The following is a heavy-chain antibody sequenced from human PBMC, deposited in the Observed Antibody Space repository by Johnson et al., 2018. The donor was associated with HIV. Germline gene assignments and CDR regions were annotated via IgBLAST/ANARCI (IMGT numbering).Heavy chain of an antibody. CDR1: GFTVSSNY. CDR2: IYSGGST. J-gene: IGHJ3*02. D-gene: IGHD2-2*01. V-gene: IGHV3-53*01. Sequence: VQLVESGGGLIQPGGSLRLSCAASGFTVSSNYMSWVRQAPGKGLEWVSVIYSGGSTYYADSVKGRFTISRDNSKNTLYLQKNSLRTEDTPVYYCAKGGGTTYCTIISCSDAFDIWGQGTMVTVSS. CDR3: AKGGGTTYCTIISCSDAFDI.